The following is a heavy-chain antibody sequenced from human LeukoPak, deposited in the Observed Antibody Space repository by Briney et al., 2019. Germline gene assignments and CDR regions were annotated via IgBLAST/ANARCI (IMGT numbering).Heavy chain of an antibody. CDR1: GFTVRSNY. CDR2: MYSSGST. D-gene: IGHD6-19*01. V-gene: IGHV3-53*01. CDR3: ARGSGLTGYMDV. J-gene: IGHJ6*03. Sequence: GGSLRLSCAGSGFTVRSNYMTWVRQAPGKGLEWVSIMYSSGSTYYADSVRGRFTISRGNSKNTLYLQMHSLRAEDTAVYYCARGSGLTGYMDVWGKGTTVIVSS.